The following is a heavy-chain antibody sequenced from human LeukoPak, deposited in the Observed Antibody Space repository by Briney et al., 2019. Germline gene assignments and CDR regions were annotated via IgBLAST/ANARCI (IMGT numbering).Heavy chain of an antibody. D-gene: IGHD3-22*01. J-gene: IGHJ4*02. V-gene: IGHV1-69*13. CDR2: IIPTFGTA. Sequence: ASVKVSCKASGGTFSSYAISWLRQAPGQGLEWMGGIIPTFGTANYAQKFQGRVTITADESTSTAYMELSSLRSEDTAVYYCARALDSSGYYTVTTSSFDYWGQGTLVTVSS. CDR1: GGTFSSYA. CDR3: ARALDSSGYYTVTTSSFDY.